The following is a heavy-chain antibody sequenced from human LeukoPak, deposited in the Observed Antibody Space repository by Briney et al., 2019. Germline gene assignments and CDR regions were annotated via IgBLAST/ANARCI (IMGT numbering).Heavy chain of an antibody. Sequence: GGSLGLSCAASGFTVSSRFMSWVRQAPGKGLEWVSLIQSGGTTFYADSVKGRFTISRDNSKNILFLQMNSLRVEDTAVYYCARGFSDNTQPFDPWGQGTLVTVSS. J-gene: IGHJ5*02. D-gene: IGHD2-2*02. CDR3: ARGFSDNTQPFDP. CDR2: IQSGGTT. CDR1: GFTVSSRF. V-gene: IGHV3-66*01.